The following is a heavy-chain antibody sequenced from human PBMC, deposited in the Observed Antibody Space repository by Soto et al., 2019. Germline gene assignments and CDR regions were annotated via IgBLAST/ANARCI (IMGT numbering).Heavy chain of an antibody. Sequence: GGSLRLSCAASGFTFSNYNMNWVRQAPGKGPEWVSSISSSGSYIYYADSVKGRFTISRDNAKNSLYLQMNGLRAEDTAVYYCARGNSAEGPLGYWGQGTRVTVSS. CDR3: ARGNSAEGPLGY. V-gene: IGHV3-21*01. CDR2: ISSSGSYI. CDR1: GFTFSNYN. D-gene: IGHD1-26*01. J-gene: IGHJ4*02.